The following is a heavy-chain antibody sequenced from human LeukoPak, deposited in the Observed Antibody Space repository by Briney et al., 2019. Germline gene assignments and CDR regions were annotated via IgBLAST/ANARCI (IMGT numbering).Heavy chain of an antibody. V-gene: IGHV4-59*08. D-gene: IGHD3-22*01. J-gene: IGHJ4*02. CDR3: ARRYYDSSGYYYDDY. Sequence: SETLSLTRTVSGGSISSYYWSWIRQPPGKGLEWIGYIYYSGSTNYNPSLKSRVAISVDTSKNQFSLKLSSVTAADTAVYYCARRYYDSSGYYYDDYWGQGTLVTVSS. CDR2: IYYSGST. CDR1: GGSISSYY.